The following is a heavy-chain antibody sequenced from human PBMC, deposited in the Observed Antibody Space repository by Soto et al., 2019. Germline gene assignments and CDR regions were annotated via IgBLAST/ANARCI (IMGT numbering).Heavy chain of an antibody. D-gene: IGHD5-18*01. CDR1: GFTFSSYA. CDR3: ARSRSALWNPWGYYGMDV. J-gene: IGHJ6*02. CDR2: ISYDGSNK. Sequence: GGSLRLSCAASGFTFSSYAMHWVRQAPGKGLEWVAVISYDGSNKYYADSVKGRFTISRDNSKNTLYLQMNSLRAEDTAVYYCARSRSALWNPWGYYGMDVWGQGTTVTVSS. V-gene: IGHV3-30-3*01.